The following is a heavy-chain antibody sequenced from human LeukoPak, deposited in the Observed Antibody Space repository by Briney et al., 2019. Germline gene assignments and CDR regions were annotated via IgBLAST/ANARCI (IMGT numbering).Heavy chain of an antibody. CDR2: IIPIFGTA. V-gene: IGHV1-69*05. J-gene: IGHJ6*03. Sequence: SVKVSCKASGGTSSSYAISWVRQAPGQGLEWMGGIIPIFGTANYAQKFQGRVTITTDESTSTAYMELSSLRSEDTAVYYCASHRPRSSSWYGYYYYYMDVWGKGTTVTVSS. CDR1: GGTSSSYA. D-gene: IGHD6-13*01. CDR3: ASHRPRSSSWYGYYYYYMDV.